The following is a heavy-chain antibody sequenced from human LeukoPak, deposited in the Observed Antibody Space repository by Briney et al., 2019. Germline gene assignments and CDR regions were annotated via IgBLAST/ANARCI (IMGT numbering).Heavy chain of an antibody. J-gene: IGHJ1*01. Sequence: SQTLSLTCAISGDSVSSNSVTWNWLRQSPSRGLEWLGSTYYRSKWYNDYAVSVKSRITINPDTSKNQFSLQLNSVTPEDTAVYYCARVVGATAFQHWGQGTLVTVSS. CDR3: ARVVGATAFQH. V-gene: IGHV6-1*01. CDR1: GDSVSSNSVT. CDR2: TYYRSKWYN. D-gene: IGHD1-26*01.